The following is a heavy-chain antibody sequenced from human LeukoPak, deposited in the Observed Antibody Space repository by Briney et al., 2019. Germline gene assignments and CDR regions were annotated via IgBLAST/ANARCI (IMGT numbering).Heavy chain of an antibody. CDR2: MNPNSGNT. CDR3: ASSRIIMVRGYNWFDP. Sequence: ASVKVSCKASGYTFTSYDINWVRQATGQGLEWMGWMNPNSGNTGYAQKFQGRVTMTRNTSISTAYMELSSLRSEDTAVYYCASSRIIMVRGYNWFDPWGQGTLVTVSS. V-gene: IGHV1-8*01. J-gene: IGHJ5*02. D-gene: IGHD3-10*01. CDR1: GYTFTSYD.